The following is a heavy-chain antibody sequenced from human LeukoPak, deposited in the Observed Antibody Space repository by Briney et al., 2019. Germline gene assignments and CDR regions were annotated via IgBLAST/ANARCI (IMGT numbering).Heavy chain of an antibody. V-gene: IGHV1-2*02. Sequence: ASVKVSCTASVYTFTNFYIHWVRQAPGQGLEWMGWMNPNSGDTSYAREFQDRVTMTRDTSLSTAYMELNRLRSDDTAVYFCARRPINCIITNCYVDYWGQGTLVTVSS. CDR3: ARRPINCIITNCYVDY. D-gene: IGHD2-2*01. J-gene: IGHJ4*02. CDR2: MNPNSGDT. CDR1: VYTFTNFY.